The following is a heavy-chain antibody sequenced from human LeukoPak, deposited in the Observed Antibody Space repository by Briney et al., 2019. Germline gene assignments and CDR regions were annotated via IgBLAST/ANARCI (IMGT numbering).Heavy chain of an antibody. D-gene: IGHD6-13*01. CDR3: ARGSSTWYYFDY. V-gene: IGHV3-21*01. Sequence: GGSLRLSCAASGFTFSNYNMNWVRQAPGKPMEWVSSITSSGTYTFYADSVKGRFTISRDNAKNSLYLQMDSLGPEDTAVYYCARGSSTWYYFDYWGQGTLVTVSS. J-gene: IGHJ4*02. CDR2: ITSSGTYT. CDR1: GFTFSNYN.